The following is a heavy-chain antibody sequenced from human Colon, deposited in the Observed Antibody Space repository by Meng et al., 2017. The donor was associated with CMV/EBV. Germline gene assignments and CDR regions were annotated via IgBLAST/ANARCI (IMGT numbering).Heavy chain of an antibody. V-gene: IGHV1-45*01. CDR1: GYNFNYRY. CDR3: ASQSGYLGWFDP. CDR2: ITPFDGKT. D-gene: IGHD3-3*01. Sequence: CRAAGYNFNYRYLHWVRQAPGQALEWMGWITPFDGKTTYAQMVKDRVTFTADTSLSTAYMEMSSLTSEDTAMYYCASQSGYLGWFDPWGQGTLVTVSS. J-gene: IGHJ5*02.